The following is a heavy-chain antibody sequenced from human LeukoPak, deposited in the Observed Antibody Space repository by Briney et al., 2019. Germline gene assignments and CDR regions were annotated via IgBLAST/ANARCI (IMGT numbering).Heavy chain of an antibody. V-gene: IGHV5-51*01. CDR3: ARRGTGYCSGGSCYWFDP. J-gene: IGHJ5*02. CDR1: GYSFTSYW. CDR2: IYPGDSDT. D-gene: IGHD2-15*01. Sequence: GESLKISCKGSGYSFTSYWIGWVRQMPGKGLEWMGIIYPGDSDTKYSPSFQGQVTISADKSISTAYLQWSSLKASDTAMYYCARRGTGYCSGGSCYWFDPWGQGTLVTVS.